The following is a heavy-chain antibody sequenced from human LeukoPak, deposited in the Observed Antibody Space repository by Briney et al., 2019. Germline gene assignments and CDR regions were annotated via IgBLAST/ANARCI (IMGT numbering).Heavy chain of an antibody. CDR3: VSRGYGHT. Sequence: GGSLRLSCAAAGFTFSNYGMTWVRQAPGKGLEWVSAIDTSGGTRYYADSVKGRFTVSRDNSKNTLSLQMNSLGAEGTAVYYCVSRGYGHTWGPGALVTVSS. CDR1: GFTFSNYG. CDR2: IDTSGGTR. J-gene: IGHJ4*02. D-gene: IGHD5-18*01. V-gene: IGHV3-23*01.